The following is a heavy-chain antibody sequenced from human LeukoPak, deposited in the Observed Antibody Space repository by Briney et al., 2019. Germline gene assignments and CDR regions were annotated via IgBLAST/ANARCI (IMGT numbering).Heavy chain of an antibody. V-gene: IGHV4-4*02. CDR3: VGRYSSSSLDY. J-gene: IGHJ4*02. Sequence: SETLSLTCAVSGGSINSGNWWSWVSQPPGKGLEWIGEIYHSGSTNYNPSLKSRVSISVDKSKNQFSLKLSSVTAADTAVYYCVGRYSSSSLDYWGQGTLVTVSS. D-gene: IGHD6-6*01. CDR1: GGSINSGNW. CDR2: IYHSGST.